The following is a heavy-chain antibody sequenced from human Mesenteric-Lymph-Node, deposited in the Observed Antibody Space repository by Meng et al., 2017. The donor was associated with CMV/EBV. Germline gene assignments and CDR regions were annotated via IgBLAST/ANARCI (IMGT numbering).Heavy chain of an antibody. V-gene: IGHV4-31*03. Sequence: SETLSLTCTVSGGSISSGGYYWSWIRQHPGKGLELIGYIYYSGSIYYHPSLKSRITISIDTSKNQFSLKLTSVTAADTAVYYCARGVHGSGSLYVNWFAPWGQGALVTVSS. CDR1: GGSISSGGYY. CDR2: IYYSGSI. D-gene: IGHD3-10*01. J-gene: IGHJ5*02. CDR3: ARGVHGSGSLYVNWFAP.